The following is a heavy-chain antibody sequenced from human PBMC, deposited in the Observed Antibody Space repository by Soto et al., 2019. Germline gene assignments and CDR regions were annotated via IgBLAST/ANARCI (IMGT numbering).Heavy chain of an antibody. D-gene: IGHD6-19*01. Sequence: ASVKVSCKASGYTFTSYGISWVRPAPGQGLEWMGWISAYNGNTNYAQKLQGRVTMTTDTSTSTAYMELRSLRSDDTAVYYCARVAVAGTGSSSWFDPWGQGTLVSVSS. CDR2: ISAYNGNT. CDR3: ARVAVAGTGSSSWFDP. CDR1: GYTFTSYG. V-gene: IGHV1-18*01. J-gene: IGHJ5*02.